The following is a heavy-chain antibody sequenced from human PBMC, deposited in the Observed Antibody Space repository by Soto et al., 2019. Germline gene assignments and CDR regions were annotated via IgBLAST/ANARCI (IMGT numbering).Heavy chain of an antibody. CDR2: ISYDGNKK. Sequence: PGGSLRLSCAASGFTLSSYSMHWVRQAPGKGLEWVALISYDGNKKFYEDSVKGRFNISRDTSKNMLYLQMNSLRAEDTAVYYCARSVAVAALDSWGHGTLVTVSS. CDR3: ARSVAVAALDS. D-gene: IGHD6-19*01. CDR1: GFTLSSYS. J-gene: IGHJ5*01. V-gene: IGHV3-30-3*01.